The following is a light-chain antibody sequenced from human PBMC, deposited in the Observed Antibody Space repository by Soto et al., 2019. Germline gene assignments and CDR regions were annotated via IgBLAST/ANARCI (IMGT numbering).Light chain of an antibody. Sequence: DIVMTQSPATLSVSPGERATLSCRASQTISSNLAWYQQKPGQTPRLLIYGASTRAAGIPARFSGSGSGTDFTLTITSLQSEDFAVYYCQQYNNWPPFTFGPCTKVDIK. V-gene: IGKV3-15*01. CDR2: GAS. CDR1: QTISSN. CDR3: QQYNNWPPFT. J-gene: IGKJ3*01.